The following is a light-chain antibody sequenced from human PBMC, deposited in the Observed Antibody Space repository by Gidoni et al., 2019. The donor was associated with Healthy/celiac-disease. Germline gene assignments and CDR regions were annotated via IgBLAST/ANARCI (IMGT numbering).Light chain of an antibody. Sequence: SYELTQPPSVSVSPGQTARITCPGDALPKQYAYWYQQKPGQAPVLVRYKDSERPSGIPERFSGSSSGTTVTLTISGVQAEDEADYYCQSADSSGTYVVLGGGTKLTVL. V-gene: IGLV3-25*03. CDR2: KDS. CDR1: ALPKQY. CDR3: QSADSSGTYVV. J-gene: IGLJ2*01.